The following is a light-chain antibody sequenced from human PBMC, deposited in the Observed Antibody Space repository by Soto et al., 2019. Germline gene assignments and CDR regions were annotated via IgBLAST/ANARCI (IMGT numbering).Light chain of an antibody. CDR2: DAS. CDR1: QSMIDY. CDR3: QHRSNWPLT. V-gene: IGKV3-11*01. Sequence: EIVLTQSPATLSLSPGETTALSCRASQSMIDYLAWYQQKPGQAPRLLIYDASNRATGVPGRFRGSGSGTDFALTICSLEPEDFAVYLCQHRSNWPLTFGGGTKVDLK. J-gene: IGKJ4*01.